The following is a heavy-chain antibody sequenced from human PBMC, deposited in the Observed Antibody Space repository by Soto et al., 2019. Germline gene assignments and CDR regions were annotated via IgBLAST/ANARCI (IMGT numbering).Heavy chain of an antibody. CDR1: GGSISSSNYY. Sequence: PSETLSLSCTVSGGSISSSNYYWGWIRQPPGKGLEWIGCIYYSGSTYYNPSLKSRVTISVDTSKNQFSLKLSSVTAADTAVYYCARHGYSSSEGPSIDYWGQGTLVTVSS. CDR2: IYYSGST. CDR3: ARHGYSSSEGPSIDY. J-gene: IGHJ4*02. V-gene: IGHV4-39*01. D-gene: IGHD6-13*01.